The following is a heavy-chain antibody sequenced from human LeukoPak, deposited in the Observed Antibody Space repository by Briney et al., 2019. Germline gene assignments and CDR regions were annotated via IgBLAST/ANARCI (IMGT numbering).Heavy chain of an antibody. D-gene: IGHD1-26*01. CDR2: ISGRGGST. CDR3: AKVYSGSYTTYYFDY. Sequence: PGGSLRLSCAASGFTFSSYAMSWVRQAPGKGLEWVSAISGRGGSTYYADSVKGRFTISRDNSKNTLYLQMNSLRAEDTAVYYCAKVYSGSYTTYYFDYWGQGTLVTVSS. V-gene: IGHV3-23*01. CDR1: GFTFSSYA. J-gene: IGHJ4*02.